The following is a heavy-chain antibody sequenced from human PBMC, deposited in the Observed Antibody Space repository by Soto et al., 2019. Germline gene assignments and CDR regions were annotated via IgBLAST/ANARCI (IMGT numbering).Heavy chain of an antibody. CDR3: AKARYFDWSSDKGLSAFDI. D-gene: IGHD3-9*01. J-gene: IGHJ3*02. CDR1: GFTFTTFA. V-gene: IGHV3-23*01. Sequence: GGSLRLSCAASGFTFTTFAMSWVRQAPGKGLEWVSGIRGSGGSTYYADPVKGRFTISRDNSKNTLYLQMNSLRAEDTAIYYCAKARYFDWSSDKGLSAFDIWGQGTMVTVSS. CDR2: IRGSGGST.